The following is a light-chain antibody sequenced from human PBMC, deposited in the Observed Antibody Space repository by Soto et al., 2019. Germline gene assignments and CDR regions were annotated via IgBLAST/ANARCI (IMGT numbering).Light chain of an antibody. J-gene: IGKJ5*01. Sequence: EIVMTQSPATLSVSPGERATLSCRASQSVSSNLAWYQQKPGQAPRLLIYGASTRATGTPARFSGSGSGTEFTLTISSLQSEDFAVYYCQQYNNWPPRITFGQGTPLEI. CDR1: QSVSSN. CDR3: QQYNNWPPRIT. V-gene: IGKV3-15*01. CDR2: GAS.